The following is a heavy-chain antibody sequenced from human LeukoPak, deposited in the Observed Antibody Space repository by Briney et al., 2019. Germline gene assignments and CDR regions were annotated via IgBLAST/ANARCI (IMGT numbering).Heavy chain of an antibody. CDR1: GDSVSSNSAA. V-gene: IGHV6-1*01. CDR2: TYYRSKWYN. Sequence: SQTLSLTCAISGDSVSSNSAAWNWIRQSPSRGLEWLGRTYYRSKWYNDYAVSVKSRITINPDTSKNQFFLQLKPVTPEDPAVYYCASSRIGWANFDYWGQGTLVTVPS. D-gene: IGHD6-19*01. CDR3: ASSRIGWANFDY. J-gene: IGHJ4*02.